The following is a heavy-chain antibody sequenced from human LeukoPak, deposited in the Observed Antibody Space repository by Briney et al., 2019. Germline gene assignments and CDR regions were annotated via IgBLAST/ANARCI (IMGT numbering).Heavy chain of an antibody. Sequence: GGSLRLSCAASGLSLSSYRMHWVRQAPGKGLEWVSSISSSGNYIYYADSVKGRFTISRDNAKNSLYLQMNSLRAEDTAVYYCARSGGGIDDYWGQGTLVTVSS. CDR1: GLSLSSYR. V-gene: IGHV3-21*01. J-gene: IGHJ4*02. CDR2: ISSSGNYI. D-gene: IGHD3-16*01. CDR3: ARSGGGIDDY.